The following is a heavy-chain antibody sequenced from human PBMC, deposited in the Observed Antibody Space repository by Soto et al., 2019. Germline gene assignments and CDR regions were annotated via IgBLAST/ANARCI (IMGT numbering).Heavy chain of an antibody. V-gene: IGHV1-69*12. Sequence: QVQLVQSGAEVKKPGSSVKVSCKASGGTFSSYAISWVRQAPGQGLEWMGGIIPIFGTANYAQKFQGRVTITAYESTSTAYMELSSLRSEDTAVYYCATYYYDSSGYYLSPYYYYGMDVWGQGTTVTVSS. CDR3: ATYYYDSSGYYLSPYYYYGMDV. CDR1: GGTFSSYA. CDR2: IIPIFGTA. D-gene: IGHD3-22*01. J-gene: IGHJ6*02.